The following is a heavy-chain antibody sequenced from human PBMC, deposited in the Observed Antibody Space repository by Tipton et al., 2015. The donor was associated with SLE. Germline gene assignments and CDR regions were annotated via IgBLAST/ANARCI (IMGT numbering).Heavy chain of an antibody. CDR1: GDSISRGGYS. CDR3: ARGRFSSAWYRDEHFDS. V-gene: IGHV4-31*11. J-gene: IGHJ4*02. Sequence: TLSLTCAVSGDSISRGGYSWNWVRQFPEKGLEWIGYIYYSGTTFYNPSLSSRLTISVDTSKNQFSLRLSSATAADTAFYFCARGRFSSAWYRDEHFDSWGQGILVTVSS. CDR2: IYYSGTT. D-gene: IGHD6-19*01.